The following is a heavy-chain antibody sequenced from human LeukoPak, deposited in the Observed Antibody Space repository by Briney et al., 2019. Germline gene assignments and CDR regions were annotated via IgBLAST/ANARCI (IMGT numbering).Heavy chain of an antibody. CDR1: GGSFSGYY. V-gene: IGHV4-34*01. CDR3: ERVGGKDYGDYISHYSYYMAV. D-gene: IGHD4-17*01. Sequence: SETLSLTCAVYGGSFSGYYWSWIRQPPGKGLEWIGEINHSGSTNYNPSLKSRVTISVDTSKNQFSLKLSSVTAADTAVYYCERVGGKDYGDYISHYSYYMAVWAKGTRVTVPS. CDR2: INHSGST. J-gene: IGHJ6*03.